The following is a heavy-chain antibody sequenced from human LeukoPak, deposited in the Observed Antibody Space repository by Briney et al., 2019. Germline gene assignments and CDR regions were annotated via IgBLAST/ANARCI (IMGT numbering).Heavy chain of an antibody. Sequence: ASVKASCKASGGTFSSYAISWVRQAPGQGLEWMGGIIPIFGTANYAQKFQGRVTITADESTSTAYMELSSLRSEDTAVYYCARGPYCGGDCYVIDYWGQGTLVTVSS. J-gene: IGHJ4*02. D-gene: IGHD2-21*02. V-gene: IGHV1-69*13. CDR1: GGTFSSYA. CDR3: ARGPYCGGDCYVIDY. CDR2: IIPIFGTA.